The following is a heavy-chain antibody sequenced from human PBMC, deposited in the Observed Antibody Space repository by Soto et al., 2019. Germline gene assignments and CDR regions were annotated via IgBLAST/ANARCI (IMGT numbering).Heavy chain of an antibody. D-gene: IGHD3-22*01. V-gene: IGHV4-30-2*01. CDR1: GGSISSGGYS. Sequence: SETLSLTCAVSGGSISSGGYSWSWIRQPPGKGLEWIGYIYHSGSTYYNPSLKSRVTISVDRSKNQFSLKLSSVTAADTAVYYCAGYYDSSGYYSGYWGQGTLVTVSS. CDR2: IYHSGST. CDR3: AGYYDSSGYYSGY. J-gene: IGHJ4*02.